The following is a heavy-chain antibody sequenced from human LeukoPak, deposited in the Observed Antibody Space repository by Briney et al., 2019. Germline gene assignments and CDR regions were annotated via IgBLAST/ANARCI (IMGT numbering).Heavy chain of an antibody. CDR1: GFTFDDYA. CDR2: ISWNSGDI. V-gene: IGHV3-9*01. J-gene: IGHJ4*02. D-gene: IGHD2-21*02. Sequence: GGSLRLSCTASGFTFDDYAMHWVRQAPGKGLDWVSGISWNSGDIVYADSVKGRFAVSRDNSKNTLYVQMKSLRAVDTAVYYCAKDFVVVPGNVNYFDYWGQGTLVTVSS. CDR3: AKDFVVVPGNVNYFDY.